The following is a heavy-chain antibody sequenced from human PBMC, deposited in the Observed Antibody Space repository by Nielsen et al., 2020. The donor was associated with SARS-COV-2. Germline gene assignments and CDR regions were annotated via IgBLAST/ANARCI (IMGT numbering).Heavy chain of an antibody. D-gene: IGHD3-16*01. CDR3: ARNLRTLTGWAPNWFDP. CDR2: IYSGGSST. CDR1: GFTFSSYA. J-gene: IGHJ5*02. Sequence: GGSLRLSCAASGFTFSSYAMSWVRQAPGKGLEWVSVIYSGGSSTYYADSVKGRFTISRDNSKNSLYLQMNSLRDEDTAVYYCARNLRTLTGWAPNWFDPWGQGTLVTVSS. V-gene: IGHV3-23*03.